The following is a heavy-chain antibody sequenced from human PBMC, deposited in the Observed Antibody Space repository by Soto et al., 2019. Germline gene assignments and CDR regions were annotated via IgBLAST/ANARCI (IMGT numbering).Heavy chain of an antibody. CDR3: ARHPSDFWFDP. Sequence: SETLSLTCSVSGGSICSSSYFGGWIRQPPGKGLEWIGSIYYSGSTYYNPSLKSRVTVSVDTSKNQFSLKLSSVTAADTAVYYCARHPSDFWFDPWGQGTLVTVSS. D-gene: IGHD2-21*02. CDR1: GGSICSSSYF. J-gene: IGHJ5*02. V-gene: IGHV4-39*01. CDR2: IYYSGST.